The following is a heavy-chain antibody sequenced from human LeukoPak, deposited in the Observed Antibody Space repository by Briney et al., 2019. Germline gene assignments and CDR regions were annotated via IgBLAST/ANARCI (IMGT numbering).Heavy chain of an antibody. D-gene: IGHD5-18*01. Sequence: GGSLRLSCAASGFTFSSYAVSWVRQAPGKGLEWVSYISSSGSTKYYADSVKGRFTISRDNAKSSLYLQMNSLRVEDTAVYYCAREYIQGMDVWGQGTTVTVSS. J-gene: IGHJ6*02. CDR2: ISSSGSTK. CDR3: AREYIQGMDV. V-gene: IGHV3-48*03. CDR1: GFTFSSYA.